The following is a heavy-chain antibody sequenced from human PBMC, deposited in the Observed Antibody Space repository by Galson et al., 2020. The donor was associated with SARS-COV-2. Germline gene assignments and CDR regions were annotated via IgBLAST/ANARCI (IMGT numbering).Heavy chain of an antibody. D-gene: IGHD2-15*01. V-gene: IGHV4-39*07. CDR2: IYYSGST. CDR1: GGSISSSSYY. J-gene: IGHJ4*02. Sequence: SETLSLTCTVSGGSISSSSYYWGWIRQPPGKGLEWIGSIYYSGSTYYNPSLKSRVTISVDTSKNQFSLKLSSVTAADTAVYYCARDLTMARYSIIPFDYWGQGTLVTVSS. CDR3: ARDLTMARYSIIPFDY.